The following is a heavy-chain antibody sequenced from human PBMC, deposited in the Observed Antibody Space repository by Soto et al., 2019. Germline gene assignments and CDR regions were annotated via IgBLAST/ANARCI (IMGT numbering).Heavy chain of an antibody. V-gene: IGHV3-66*01. J-gene: IGHJ4*02. CDR1: GFTVNSYY. Sequence: EVQLVESGGGLVQPGGSLRLSCAASGFTVNSYYMSWVRQAPGKGLAWVSVIYAGGSTYYADAVKGRFTISRDNSKNTVYLQMNSLSVEDTAVYYCARDVDYRGQGTLVTVSS. CDR2: IYAGGST. CDR3: ARDVDY.